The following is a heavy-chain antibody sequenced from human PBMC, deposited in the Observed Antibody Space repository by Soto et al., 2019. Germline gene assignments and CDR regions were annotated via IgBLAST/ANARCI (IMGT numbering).Heavy chain of an antibody. V-gene: IGHV1-69*02. D-gene: IGHD2-21*01. CDR3: ARGIVASSAFDI. Sequence: QVQLVQSGAEVKKPGSSVKVSCKASGGTFSSYTISWVRQAPGQGLEWMGRLIPILGIANYAQKFQGRVTITADNSRSTAYMELSSLRSEDTAVYYCARGIVASSAFDIWGQGTMVTVSS. CDR1: GGTFSSYT. J-gene: IGHJ3*02. CDR2: LIPILGIA.